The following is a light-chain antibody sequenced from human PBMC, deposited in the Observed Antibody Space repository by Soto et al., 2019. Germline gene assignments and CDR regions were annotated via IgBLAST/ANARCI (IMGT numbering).Light chain of an antibody. Sequence: QSALTQPRSVSGSPGQSVTISCTGTSSDVGGYNYVSWYQHHPGKAPKLMISDVSKRPSGVPDRFSGSKSGNTASLTISGLQAEDEADYYSCSYADSYYYVFGTGTKLTVL. CDR2: DVS. J-gene: IGLJ1*01. V-gene: IGLV2-11*01. CDR1: SSDVGGYNY. CDR3: CSYADSYYYV.